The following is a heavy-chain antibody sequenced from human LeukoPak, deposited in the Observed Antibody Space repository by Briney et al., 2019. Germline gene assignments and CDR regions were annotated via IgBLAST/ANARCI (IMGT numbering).Heavy chain of an antibody. J-gene: IGHJ3*01. D-gene: IGHD3-22*01. Sequence: AGGSLRLSCAASGFTFSHYGIHWVRQAPGKGLEWVAVVWYTGTDKYYTDSVKGRFTISRDNAKNSLYLQMNSLRAEDTAVYYCARDPETYYYDSSGSPDWGQGTMVTVSS. CDR1: GFTFSHYG. CDR3: ARDPETYYYDSSGSPD. CDR2: VWYTGTDK. V-gene: IGHV3-33*01.